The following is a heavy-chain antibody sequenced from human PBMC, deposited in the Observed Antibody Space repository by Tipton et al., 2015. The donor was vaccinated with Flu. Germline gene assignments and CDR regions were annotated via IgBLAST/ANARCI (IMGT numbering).Heavy chain of an antibody. CDR1: GGSLSSFY. D-gene: IGHD3-10*02. V-gene: IGHV4-4*07. CDR2: IYSSGST. CDR3: ARCSGSGTDAIYDY. Sequence: TLSLTCTVSGGSLSSFYWSWIRQPAGKGLEWIGRIYSSGSTKYSPAFKSRVTLSVDTSKNQFSLNLSSVTASDTALYFCARCSGSGTDAIYDYWGQGTLVTVSS. J-gene: IGHJ4*02.